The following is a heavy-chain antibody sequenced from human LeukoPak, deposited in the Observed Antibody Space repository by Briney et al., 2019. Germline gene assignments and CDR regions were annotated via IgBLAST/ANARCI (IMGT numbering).Heavy chain of an antibody. CDR2: FNPYSGGT. Sequence: GASVKVSCKASGYSFTDYYIHWVRQAPGRELEWMGWFNPYSGGTNYAEKFQGRVTMTRDTSITTAYMELSSLKSDDTAMYYCATLRRSGWYIGDWGQGTLVTVSS. J-gene: IGHJ4*02. CDR3: ATLRRSGWYIGD. D-gene: IGHD6-19*01. CDR1: GYSFTDYY. V-gene: IGHV1-2*02.